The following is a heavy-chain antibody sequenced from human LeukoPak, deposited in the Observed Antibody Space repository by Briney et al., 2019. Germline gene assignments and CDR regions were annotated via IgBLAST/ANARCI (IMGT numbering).Heavy chain of an antibody. CDR2: ISYDGASK. V-gene: IGHV3-30-3*01. Sequence: GGSLRLSCAASGFTFRKYPMQWVRQAPGKGLEWVADISYDGASKHYVDSVEGRFTISRDNSKNMLYLQMNSLSAEDTAIYSCASSTYCGDDCYSFRVFYYYALDVWGQGTTVTVSS. CDR3: ASSTYCGDDCYSFRVFYYYALDV. CDR1: GFTFRKYP. J-gene: IGHJ6*02. D-gene: IGHD2-21*02.